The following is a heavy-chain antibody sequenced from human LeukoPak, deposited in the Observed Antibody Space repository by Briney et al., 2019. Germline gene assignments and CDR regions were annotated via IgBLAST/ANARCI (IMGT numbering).Heavy chain of an antibody. V-gene: IGHV3-7*01. Sequence: TGGSLRLSCAASGFTFSDSWMTWVRQSPGKGLEWVATIKKDGGRKDYGDFEKGRFTISRDNAKNSLYLQMNSLRAEDTAVYYCARDSYYGSGSYYNVGNWFDPWGQGTLVTVSS. D-gene: IGHD3-10*01. CDR2: IKKDGGRK. CDR1: GFTFSDSW. J-gene: IGHJ5*02. CDR3: ARDSYYGSGSYYNVGNWFDP.